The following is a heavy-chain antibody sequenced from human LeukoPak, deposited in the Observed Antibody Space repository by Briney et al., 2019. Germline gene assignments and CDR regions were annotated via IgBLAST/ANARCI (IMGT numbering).Heavy chain of an antibody. D-gene: IGHD3-16*01. V-gene: IGHV3-23*01. Sequence: GGSLRLSCSASGFTFSSYMMGWVRQTPVKGLEWVSSIGNSGDITYYPDSLKGRFTISRDNTKNTLFLQMNSLRAEDTAVYYCRKYLQQSSYPYALDTWGPGTMVTVSS. CDR3: RKYLQQSSYPYALDT. CDR1: GFTFSSYM. J-gene: IGHJ3*02. CDR2: IGNSGDIT.